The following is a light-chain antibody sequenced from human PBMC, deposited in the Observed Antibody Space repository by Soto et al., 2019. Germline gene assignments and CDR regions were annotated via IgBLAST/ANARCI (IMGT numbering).Light chain of an antibody. V-gene: IGKV3-15*01. CDR2: GAS. CDR1: QSLRSK. J-gene: IGKJ1*01. Sequence: EIVMTQSPATLSASPGERATLSCRASQSLRSKLAWYQHKPGQAPRLLIYGASTRATGIPARFSGSGSGTEFTLTISSLQSEDFAVYYCQQYRSWPRTFGQGTKVEIK. CDR3: QQYRSWPRT.